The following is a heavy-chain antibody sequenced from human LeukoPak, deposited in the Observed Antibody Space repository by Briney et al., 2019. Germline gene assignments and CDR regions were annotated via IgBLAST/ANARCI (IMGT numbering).Heavy chain of an antibody. D-gene: IGHD3-16*01. J-gene: IGHJ5*02. CDR2: IIPIFGTA. CDR1: GGTFSSYA. Sequence: ASVKVSCKASGGTFSSYAISWVRQAPGQGLEWMGGIIPIFGTANYAQKFQGRVTITTDESTSTAYMELSSLRSEDTAVYYCAGNSLGSARLFDPWGQGTLVTVSS. CDR3: AGNSLGSARLFDP. V-gene: IGHV1-69*05.